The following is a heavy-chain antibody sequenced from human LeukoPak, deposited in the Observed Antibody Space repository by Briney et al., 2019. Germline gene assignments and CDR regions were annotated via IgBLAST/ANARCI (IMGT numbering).Heavy chain of an antibody. Sequence: ASVKVSCKASGGTFSSYAISWVRQAPGQGLEWMGGIIPIFGTANYAQKFQGRVTITADESTSTAYLVLSSLRSEDTAVYYCARASAIAVDGDYYFDYWGQGTLVTVS. V-gene: IGHV1-69*13. D-gene: IGHD6-19*01. CDR1: GGTFSSYA. CDR3: ARASAIAVDGDYYFDY. J-gene: IGHJ4*02. CDR2: IIPIFGTA.